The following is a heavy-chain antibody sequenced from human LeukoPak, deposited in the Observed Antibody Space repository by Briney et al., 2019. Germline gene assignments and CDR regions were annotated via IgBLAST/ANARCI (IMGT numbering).Heavy chain of an antibody. V-gene: IGHV4-38-2*02. CDR2: IYESGST. J-gene: IGHJ4*02. CDR1: GYSISSGYY. D-gene: IGHD1-26*01. Sequence: SETLSLTCTVSGYSISSGYYWGWIRQPPGKGLEWIGSIYESGSTYYNPSLKSRVTISVDTSKNQFSVRMNSVTAADTAVYYCARGKSRGSHIDYWGQGTLVAVSS. CDR3: ARGKSRGSHIDY.